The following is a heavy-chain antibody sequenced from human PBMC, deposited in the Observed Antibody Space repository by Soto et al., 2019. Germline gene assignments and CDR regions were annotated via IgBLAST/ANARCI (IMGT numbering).Heavy chain of an antibody. Sequence: QVQLVQSGAEVKKPGSSVKVSCKASGGTFSSYTISWVRQAPGQGLEWMGRIIPILGIANYAQKFQGRVTITADKSTSTADMELSSLRSEDTAVYYCARGTVDTAMVYYYYGMDVWGQGTTVTVSS. CDR2: IIPILGIA. J-gene: IGHJ6*02. CDR3: ARGTVDTAMVYYYYGMDV. D-gene: IGHD5-18*01. V-gene: IGHV1-69*02. CDR1: GGTFSSYT.